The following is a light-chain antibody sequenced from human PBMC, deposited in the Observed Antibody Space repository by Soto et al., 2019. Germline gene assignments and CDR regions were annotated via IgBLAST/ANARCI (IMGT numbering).Light chain of an antibody. CDR3: CSYGDTTL. CDR2: EDS. CDR1: SSDIGSYNL. Sequence: QSALTQPASVSGSPGQSITISCTGTSSDIGSYNLVSWYQHHPGNAPKLMIYEDSKRPSGVSNRFSGSKSGNTASLTISGLQTEDEADSYCCSYGDTTLLGGGTNLTVL. J-gene: IGLJ2*01. V-gene: IGLV2-23*01.